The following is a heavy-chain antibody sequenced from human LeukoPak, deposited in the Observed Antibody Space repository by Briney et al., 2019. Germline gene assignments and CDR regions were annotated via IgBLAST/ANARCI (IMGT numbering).Heavy chain of an antibody. J-gene: IGHJ4*02. D-gene: IGHD3-10*01. CDR3: ARYVVSGSGRYYFDY. CDR1: GGSISSSNYY. CDR2: INYGGTT. Sequence: SETPSLTCTVSGGSISSSNYYWSWIRQPPGRELEWIASINYGGTTYYNPSLKSRVTISVDTSKNQFSLRLSSVTAADTAVYLCARYVVSGSGRYYFDYWGQGSLVTVSS. V-gene: IGHV4-39*01.